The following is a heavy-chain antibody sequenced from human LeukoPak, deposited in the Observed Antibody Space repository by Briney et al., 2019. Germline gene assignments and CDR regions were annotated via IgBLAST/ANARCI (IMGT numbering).Heavy chain of an antibody. J-gene: IGHJ3*01. V-gene: IGHV4-59*12. CDR1: GGSINSYY. Sequence: SETLSLTCTVSGGSINSYYWTWIRQPPGKGLEWIGSIYYTGTTSYNSSLKSRVTISIDTSKNQFSLNLNSVTAADTAVYYCARDYDSDIYYNVKAFDVWGQGTMVTVSS. D-gene: IGHD3-10*01. CDR3: ARDYDSDIYYNVKAFDV. CDR2: IYYTGTT.